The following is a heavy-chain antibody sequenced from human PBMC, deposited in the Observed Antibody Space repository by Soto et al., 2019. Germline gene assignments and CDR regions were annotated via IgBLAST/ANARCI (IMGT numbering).Heavy chain of an antibody. J-gene: IGHJ6*02. CDR3: ARKAHPDDLYSSSWAHYYGMDV. D-gene: IGHD6-13*01. Sequence: QVQLQESGPGLVKPSQTLSLTCTVSGGSISSGGYYWSWIRQHPGKGLEWIGYIYYSGSTYYNPSLKSRVTISVDTSKNQFSLKLSSVTAADTAVYYCARKAHPDDLYSSSWAHYYGMDVWGQGTTVTVSS. CDR1: GGSISSGGYY. CDR2: IYYSGST. V-gene: IGHV4-31*03.